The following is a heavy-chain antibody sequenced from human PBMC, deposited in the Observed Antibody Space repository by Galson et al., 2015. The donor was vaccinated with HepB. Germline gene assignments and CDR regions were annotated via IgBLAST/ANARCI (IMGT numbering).Heavy chain of an antibody. D-gene: IGHD2-15*01. Sequence: SVKVSCKASGYTFIGDYIHWVRQAPGQGLEWMGRINPNSGGTNYAQKFQGRVTMTRDTSISTVYMELSRLTFDDTAVFYCAAWGGGSWRREDHWGQGTLVTVSS. CDR1: GYTFIGDY. V-gene: IGHV1-2*06. J-gene: IGHJ4*02. CDR3: AAWGGGSWRREDH. CDR2: INPNSGGT.